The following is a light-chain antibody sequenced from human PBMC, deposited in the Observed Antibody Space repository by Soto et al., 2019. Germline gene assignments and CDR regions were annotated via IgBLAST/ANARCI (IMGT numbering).Light chain of an antibody. CDR2: GAS. V-gene: IGKV3-15*01. CDR1: QSVSSY. Sequence: EIVLTPSPATLSLSPGERATLSCRASQSVSSYLAWYQQKPGQAPRLLIYGASTRATGIPARFSGSGPGTEFTLTISSLQSEDFAVYYCQQYYRWPQTCGQGTKGDIK. J-gene: IGKJ1*01. CDR3: QQYYRWPQT.